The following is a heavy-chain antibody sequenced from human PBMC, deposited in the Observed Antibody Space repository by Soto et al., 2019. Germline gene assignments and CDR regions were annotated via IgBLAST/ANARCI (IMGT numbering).Heavy chain of an antibody. CDR2: IYHSGST. Sequence: PLETLCLTCGVSGGSISGGGGSWSWIRQPPGKGLEWIGYIYHSGSTYYNPSLKSRVTISVDRSKNQFSLKLSSVTAADTAVYYCARGVTTVTTIDYWGQGTLVTVSS. D-gene: IGHD4-17*01. J-gene: IGHJ4*02. CDR3: ARGVTTVTTIDY. V-gene: IGHV4-30-2*01. CDR1: GGSISGGGGS.